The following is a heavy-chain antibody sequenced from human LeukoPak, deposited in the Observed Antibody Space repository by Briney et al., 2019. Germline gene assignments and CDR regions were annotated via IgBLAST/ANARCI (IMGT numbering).Heavy chain of an antibody. V-gene: IGHV4-38-2*02. CDR3: ARDEVTMAVNWFDP. J-gene: IGHJ5*02. CDR2: IYHSGST. Sequence: SETLSLTCTVSGGSISSYYWGWIRQPPGKGLEWIGSIYHSGSTYYNPSLKSRVTISVDTSKNQFSLKLSSVTAADTAVYYCARDEVTMAVNWFDPWGQGTLVTVSS. D-gene: IGHD3-10*01. CDR1: GGSISSYY.